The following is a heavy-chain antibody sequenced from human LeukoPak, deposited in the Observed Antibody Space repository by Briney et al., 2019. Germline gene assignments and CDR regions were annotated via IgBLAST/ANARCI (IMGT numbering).Heavy chain of an antibody. CDR3: AAVDNRVGFDC. D-gene: IGHD1-14*01. Sequence: GGSQTLPCGASRHTFSDLGMHWVRQAPDKGREWVASIRYDGSTRSYADSVKGRFTISRDNSKNTLYLQMSGLRVDDTALYYCAAVDNRVGFDCWGQGTLVTVSS. V-gene: IGHV3-30*02. CDR2: IRYDGSTR. CDR1: RHTFSDLG. J-gene: IGHJ4*02.